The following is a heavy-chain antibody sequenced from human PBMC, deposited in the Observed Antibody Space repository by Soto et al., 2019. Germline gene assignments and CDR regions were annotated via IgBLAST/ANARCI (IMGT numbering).Heavy chain of an antibody. J-gene: IGHJ5*02. CDR2: ISGSGGST. D-gene: IGHD3-3*01. V-gene: IGHV3-23*01. CDR1: GFTFSSYA. CDR3: AKGHHDYDFWSGYSSWFDP. Sequence: GGSLRLSCSASGFTFSSYAMSWVRQAPGKGLEWVSAISGSGGSTYYADSVKGRFTISRDNSKNTLYLQMNSLRAEDTAVYYCAKGHHDYDFWSGYSSWFDPWGKGPLVTVSS.